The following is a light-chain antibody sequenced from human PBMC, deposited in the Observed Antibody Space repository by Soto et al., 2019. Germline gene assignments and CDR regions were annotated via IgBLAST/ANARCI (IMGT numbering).Light chain of an antibody. Sequence: QSALTQPASVSGSPGQSITISCTGTSSDVGGYNFVSWYQQRPDKAPKLMIYEVSNRPSGVSNRFSGSKSGNTASLTISGLQAEDEADYYCSSYTSSSTLVFGTGTKVTVL. CDR2: EVS. J-gene: IGLJ1*01. V-gene: IGLV2-14*01. CDR3: SSYTSSSTLV. CDR1: SSDVGGYNF.